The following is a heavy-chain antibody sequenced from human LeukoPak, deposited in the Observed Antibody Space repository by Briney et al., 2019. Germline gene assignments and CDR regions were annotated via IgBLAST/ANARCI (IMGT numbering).Heavy chain of an antibody. CDR1: GFTFSSYG. V-gene: IGHV3-30*02. CDR2: IRYDGSNK. J-gene: IGHJ3*02. Sequence: GGSLRLSCAASGFTFSSYGLHWFRQAPAKGLEGLAFIRYDGSNKYYADSVKGRFTISRDNSKNTLYLQINSLRAEDTAVYYCGKGRLAFDIWGQGTMVTVSS. CDR3: GKGRLAFDI.